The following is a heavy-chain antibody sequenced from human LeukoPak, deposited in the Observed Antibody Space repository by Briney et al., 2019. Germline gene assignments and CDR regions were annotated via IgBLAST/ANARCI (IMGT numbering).Heavy chain of an antibody. Sequence: GGSLRLSCAASGFTFSSYAMSWVRQAPGKGLEWVSIIYSGGSTFYADSVKGRFTISRGNSKNTLYLQMNSLRAEDTAVYYCARGGSYLSAFDIWGQGTMVTVSS. CDR3: ARGGSYLSAFDI. J-gene: IGHJ3*02. D-gene: IGHD1-26*01. CDR2: IYSGGST. CDR1: GFTFSSYA. V-gene: IGHV3-53*01.